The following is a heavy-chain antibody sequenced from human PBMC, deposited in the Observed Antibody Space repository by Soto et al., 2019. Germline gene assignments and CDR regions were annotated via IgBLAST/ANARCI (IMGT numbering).Heavy chain of an antibody. Sequence: QLQLQESGPGLVKPSETLSLTCTVSGGSIGSSSYYWGWIRQPPGKGLEWIGSISYSGSTYYNPSLKSRVTISVDTSKKQFSLKVSSVTAADTAVYYCANPLNYYDSSGYYNWGQGTLVTVSS. CDR2: ISYSGST. V-gene: IGHV4-39*01. CDR1: GGSIGSSSYY. CDR3: ANPLNYYDSSGYYN. D-gene: IGHD3-22*01. J-gene: IGHJ4*02.